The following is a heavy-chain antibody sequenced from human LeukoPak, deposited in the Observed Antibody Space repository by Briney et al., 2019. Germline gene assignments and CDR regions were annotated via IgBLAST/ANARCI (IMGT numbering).Heavy chain of an antibody. CDR3: GRATLSDFYFNY. V-gene: IGHV1-18*01. CDR1: GYTFTSHG. CDR2: ISAYNGNT. J-gene: IGHJ4*02. Sequence: ASVTVSCTASGYTFTSHGISWVRQAPGQGLEWMGWISAYNGNTNYAQKLQGRVTMTTDTSTSTAYMELRSLRSDDTAVYYCGRATLSDFYFNYWGQGTLVTVSS.